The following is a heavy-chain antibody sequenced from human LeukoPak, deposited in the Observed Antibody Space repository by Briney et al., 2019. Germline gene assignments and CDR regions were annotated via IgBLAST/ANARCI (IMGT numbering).Heavy chain of an antibody. CDR1: GATFSSYA. D-gene: IGHD2-15*01. J-gene: IGHJ3*02. V-gene: IGHV1-69*13. CDR2: VIPIFGTA. CDR3: ASGEDCSGGSCYSGGNAFDI. Sequence: SVKVSCKASGATFSSYAISWVRQAPGQGLGWVGGVIPIFGTANYAQKFQGRGTITADEPQSTAYIELSSLRSEDPGVYYCASGEDCSGGSCYSGGNAFDIWGQGTMVTVSS.